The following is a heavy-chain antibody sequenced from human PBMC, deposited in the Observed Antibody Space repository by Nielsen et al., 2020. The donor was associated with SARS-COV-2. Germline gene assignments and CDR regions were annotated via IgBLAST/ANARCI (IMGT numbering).Heavy chain of an antibody. J-gene: IGHJ4*02. CDR2: ISGSGGST. V-gene: IGHV3-23*01. CDR3: ATDTLHSGWYVGDS. Sequence: WIRQPPGKGLEWVSAISGSGGSTDYADSVKGRFTISRDNSKNTLDLQLNNVRVEDTAIYYCATDTLHSGWYVGDSWGQGTLVTVSS. D-gene: IGHD6-19*01.